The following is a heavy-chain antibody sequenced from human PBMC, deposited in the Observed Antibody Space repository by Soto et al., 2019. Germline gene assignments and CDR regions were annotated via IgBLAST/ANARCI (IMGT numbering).Heavy chain of an antibody. CDR3: AREGATAAKMFDY. CDR1: GYTFSNYY. D-gene: IGHD2-2*01. CDR2: INPNGDTT. V-gene: IGHV1-46*01. Sequence: GASVKVSCKASGYTFSNYYMHWLRQAPGQGLEWMGGINPNGDTTYYAQKFLGRLTLTRDTSTSTVYMELSSLRSDDTAVYYCAREGATAAKMFDYWGQGTLVTVSS. J-gene: IGHJ4*02.